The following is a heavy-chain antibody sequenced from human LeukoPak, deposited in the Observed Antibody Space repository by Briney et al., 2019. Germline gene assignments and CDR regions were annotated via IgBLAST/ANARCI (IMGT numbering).Heavy chain of an antibody. Sequence: PGGSLRLSCAASGFTFSSYAMHWVRQAPGKGLEGVAVISYDGSNKNYADSVKGRFTISRDNSKNTLYLQMNSLRAEDTAVYYCAREEGIVVVPAAMDYWGQGTLVTVSS. D-gene: IGHD2-2*01. CDR2: ISYDGSNK. J-gene: IGHJ4*02. V-gene: IGHV3-30*04. CDR1: GFTFSSYA. CDR3: AREEGIVVVPAAMDY.